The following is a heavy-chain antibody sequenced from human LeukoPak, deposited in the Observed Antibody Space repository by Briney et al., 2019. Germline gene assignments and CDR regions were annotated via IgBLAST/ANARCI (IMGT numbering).Heavy chain of an antibody. CDR1: GGSISSYY. CDR3: ARVDLRFLEWSRFDP. J-gene: IGHJ5*02. V-gene: IGHV4-59*01. D-gene: IGHD3-3*01. CDR2: IYYSGST. Sequence: SETLSLTCTVSGGSISSYYWSWIRQPPGKGLEWIGYIYYSGSTNYNPSLKSRVTISVDTSKNQFSLKLSSVTAADTAVYYCARVDLRFLEWSRFDPWGQGTLVTVSS.